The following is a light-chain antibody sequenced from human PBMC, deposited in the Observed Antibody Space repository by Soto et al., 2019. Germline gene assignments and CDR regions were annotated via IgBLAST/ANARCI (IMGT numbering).Light chain of an antibody. CDR3: QQCGSSPWT. V-gene: IGKV3-20*01. CDR1: QSVSSYY. Sequence: VLTPSPGTLSLSPGERATLSCRASQSVSSYYLAWYQQKPGQAPRLLIYAASSRATGIPDRFSGGGSGTDFTLTISRLEPEDFAVYYCQQCGSSPWTFGQGTKVDIK. J-gene: IGKJ1*01. CDR2: AAS.